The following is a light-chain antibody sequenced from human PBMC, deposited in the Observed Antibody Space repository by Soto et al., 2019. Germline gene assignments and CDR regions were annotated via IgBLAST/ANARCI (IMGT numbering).Light chain of an antibody. CDR1: SSDVGGYNY. CDR2: DVS. CDR3: SSYTGSTTLVV. J-gene: IGLJ1*01. Sequence: QSVLTQPASVSGSPGQSSTISCTGTSSDVGGYNYVSWYQQHPGKAPKLMIYDVSNRPSGVSNRFSGSKSGNTVSLTISGLQAEDEADYYCSSYTGSTTLVVFGTGTKVTVL. V-gene: IGLV2-14*03.